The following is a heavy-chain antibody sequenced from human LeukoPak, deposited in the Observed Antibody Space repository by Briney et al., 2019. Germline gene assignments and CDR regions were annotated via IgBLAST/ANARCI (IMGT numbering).Heavy chain of an antibody. CDR3: ARAKPKNMVRGLIMRRESRYYFDY. CDR2: IYSGGST. Sequence: QPGGSLRLSCAASGFTVSSNYMSWLRQAPGQGLEWVLVIYSGGSTYYADSVKGRFTISRDNSKSTLYIQMNSLRAEDTAVYYCARAKPKNMVRGLIMRRESRYYFDYWGQGTLVTVSS. J-gene: IGHJ4*02. D-gene: IGHD3-10*01. CDR1: GFTVSSNY. V-gene: IGHV3-53*01.